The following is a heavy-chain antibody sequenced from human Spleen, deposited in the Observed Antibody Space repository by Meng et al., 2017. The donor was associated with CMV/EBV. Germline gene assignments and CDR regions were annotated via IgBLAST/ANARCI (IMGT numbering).Heavy chain of an antibody. CDR1: GYTFTSYG. CDR3: ARDWEEGMMRPKNWFDP. J-gene: IGHJ5*02. V-gene: IGHV1-2*02. D-gene: IGHD1-26*01. CDR2: INPNSGGT. Sequence: QVQLVQAGAEVKKPGASVKVSCKASGYTFTSYGISWVRQAPGQGLEWMGWINPNSGGTNYAQKFQGRVTMTRDTSISTAYMELSRLRSDDTAVYYCARDWEEGMMRPKNWFDPWGQGTLVTVSS.